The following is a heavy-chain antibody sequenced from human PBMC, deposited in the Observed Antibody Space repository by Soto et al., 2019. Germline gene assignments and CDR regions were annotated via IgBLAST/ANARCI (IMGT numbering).Heavy chain of an antibody. CDR3: AKELQRGMDV. CDR2: VHPNSGGT. CDR1: GYTFSVYH. V-gene: IGHV1-2*02. D-gene: IGHD4-4*01. Sequence: QVHLVQSGAEVKQPGASVKVSCKASGYTFSVYHMHWVRQAPGQGLEWMGWVHPNSGGTNYAQSFEGRVTMTRDTSINTAYMELSRMTYDDTAVYYCAKELQRGMDVWGQGTTVTVSS. J-gene: IGHJ6*01.